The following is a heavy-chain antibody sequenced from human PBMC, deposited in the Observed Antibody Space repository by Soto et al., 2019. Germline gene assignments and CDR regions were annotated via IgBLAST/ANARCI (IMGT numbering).Heavy chain of an antibody. D-gene: IGHD3-22*01. CDR1: GFTFSSYG. Sequence: QVPLVESGGGVVQPGRSLRLSCAASGFTFSSYGMHWVRQAPGKGLEWVAVISYHGSDQYYADSVKGRYTISRDNSKNTVHLQMNSLRAEDTAVYYCAKEVRYYYVSRGVDAFDIWGQGTVVTVSS. V-gene: IGHV3-30*18. CDR3: AKEVRYYYVSRGVDAFDI. J-gene: IGHJ3*02. CDR2: ISYHGSDQ.